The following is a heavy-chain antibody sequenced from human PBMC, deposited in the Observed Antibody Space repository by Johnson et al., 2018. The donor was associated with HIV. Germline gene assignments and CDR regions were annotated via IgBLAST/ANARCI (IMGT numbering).Heavy chain of an antibody. Sequence: VQLVESGGGVVRPGGSLRLSCAASGFTFDDYGMTWVRQAPGKGLEWVSGINWNGGSTGYADSVKGRFTISRDDAKNSLYLQMGSLRAEDMAVYYCARESTATRGDAFDIWGQGTMVTVSS. V-gene: IGHV3-20*04. D-gene: IGHD4-17*01. CDR1: GFTFDDYG. CDR2: INWNGGST. J-gene: IGHJ3*02. CDR3: ARESTATRGDAFDI.